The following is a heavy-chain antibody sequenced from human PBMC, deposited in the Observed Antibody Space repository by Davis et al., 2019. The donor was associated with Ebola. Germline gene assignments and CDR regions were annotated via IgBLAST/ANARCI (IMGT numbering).Heavy chain of an antibody. CDR3: ARDHSPGAIFGVGYFDY. J-gene: IGHJ4*02. D-gene: IGHD3-3*01. Sequence: GESLKISCAASGFTFSSYWMHWVRQAPGKGLVWVSRINSDGSSTSYADSVKGRFTISRDNAKNTPYLQMNSLRAEDTAVYYCARDHSPGAIFGVGYFDYWGQGTLVTVSS. CDR2: INSDGSST. CDR1: GFTFSSYW. V-gene: IGHV3-74*01.